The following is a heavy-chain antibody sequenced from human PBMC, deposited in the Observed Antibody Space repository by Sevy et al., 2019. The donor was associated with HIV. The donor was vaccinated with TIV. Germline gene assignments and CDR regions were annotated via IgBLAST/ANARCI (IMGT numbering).Heavy chain of an antibody. Sequence: GGSLRLSCAASGFTFSSYSVNWVRQAPGKGLEWVSSISSSSSYRYYADSVKGRFTISRDNAKTSLFLQMNSLRAEDTAVYYCARGYSNYLIDYWGQGTLVTVSS. D-gene: IGHD4-4*01. V-gene: IGHV3-21*01. CDR1: GFTFSSYS. CDR2: ISSSSSYR. CDR3: ARGYSNYLIDY. J-gene: IGHJ4*02.